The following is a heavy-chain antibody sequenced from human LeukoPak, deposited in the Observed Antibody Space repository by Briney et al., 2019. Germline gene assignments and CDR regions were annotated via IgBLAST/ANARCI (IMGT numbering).Heavy chain of an antibody. J-gene: IGHJ4*02. D-gene: IGHD2-21*01. Sequence: SETLSLTCTVYGGSISSYYWSWIRQPPGKGREWIGYIYYSGSTNYNPSLKSRVTISEDTSKNQFSLKLSSVTAADTAVYYCARVIRQADSEYYFDYWGQGTLVTVSS. V-gene: IGHV4-59*12. CDR3: ARVIRQADSEYYFDY. CDR2: IYYSGST. CDR1: GGSISSYY.